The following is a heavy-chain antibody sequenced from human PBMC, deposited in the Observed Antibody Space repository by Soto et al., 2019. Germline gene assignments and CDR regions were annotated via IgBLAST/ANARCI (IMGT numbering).Heavy chain of an antibody. V-gene: IGHV3-74*01. J-gene: IGHJ4*02. D-gene: IGHD6-6*01. Sequence: EVQLVESGGGLVQPGGSLRLSCAASGFTFSSYWMHWVRQAPGKGLVWVSRINSDGSSTSYADSVKGRFTISRDNAKNTLYLQMNSLRFEDTAVDYCARDLSIDVYFDYGGQGTLVTVSA. CDR2: INSDGSST. CDR3: ARDLSIDVYFDY. CDR1: GFTFSSYW.